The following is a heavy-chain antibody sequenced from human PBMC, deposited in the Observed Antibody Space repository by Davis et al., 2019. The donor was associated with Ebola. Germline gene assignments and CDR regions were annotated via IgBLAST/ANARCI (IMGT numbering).Heavy chain of an antibody. V-gene: IGHV3-23*01. CDR2: ISGSGGST. Sequence: GESLKISCAASGFTFSSYAMSWVRQAPGKGLEWVSAISGSGGSTYYADSVKGRFTISRDNSKNTLYLQMHSLRAEDTAVYYCAKDITIFGRWFDPWGQGTLVTVSS. D-gene: IGHD3-3*01. CDR1: GFTFSSYA. J-gene: IGHJ5*02. CDR3: AKDITIFGRWFDP.